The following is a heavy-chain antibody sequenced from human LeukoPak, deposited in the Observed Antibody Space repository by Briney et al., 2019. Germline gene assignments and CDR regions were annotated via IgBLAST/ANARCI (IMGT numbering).Heavy chain of an antibody. CDR1: GYTFTSYG. CDR2: ISAYNGNT. Sequence: GSVKVSCKASGYTFTSYGISWVRQAPGQGLEWMGWISAYNGNTYYAQKFQGRVTMTTDISTSTAYMELRSLRSDDTAVYYCARYYSSGSYFLDYWGQGTLVTVSS. J-gene: IGHJ4*02. V-gene: IGHV1-18*01. CDR3: ARYYSSGSYFLDY. D-gene: IGHD6-19*01.